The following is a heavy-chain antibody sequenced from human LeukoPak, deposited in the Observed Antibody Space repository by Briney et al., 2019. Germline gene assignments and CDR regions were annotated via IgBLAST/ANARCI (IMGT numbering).Heavy chain of an antibody. CDR1: GFTVSSNY. Sequence: PGGSLRLSCAASGFTVSSNYMSWVRQAPGKGLEWVSSISSSSSYIYYADSVKGRFTISRDNAKNSLYLQMNSLRAEDTAVYYCARAVVPAAIPVSDYWGQGTLVTVSS. CDR2: ISSSSSYI. J-gene: IGHJ4*02. V-gene: IGHV3-21*01. D-gene: IGHD2-2*01. CDR3: ARAVVPAAIPVSDY.